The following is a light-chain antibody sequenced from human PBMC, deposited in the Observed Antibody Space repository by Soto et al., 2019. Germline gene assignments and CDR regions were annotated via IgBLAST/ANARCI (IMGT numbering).Light chain of an antibody. Sequence: EIVLTQSPGTLSLSPGERATLSCRASQSVSSGYLAWYQQKPGQAPRLLIYGASTRATAIPARFSGSGSGTEFTLTISSLQSEDFAVYFCQQYDNWPYTFGQGTKLEIK. CDR1: QSVSSGY. J-gene: IGKJ2*01. CDR3: QQYDNWPYT. V-gene: IGKV3-15*01. CDR2: GAS.